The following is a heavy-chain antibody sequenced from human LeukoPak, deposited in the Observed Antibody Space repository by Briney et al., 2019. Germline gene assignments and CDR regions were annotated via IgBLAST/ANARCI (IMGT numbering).Heavy chain of an antibody. CDR2: IYHSGST. CDR1: GGSISSGGYS. Sequence: TLSLTCTVSGGSISSGGYSWSWIRQPPGKGLEWIGYIYHSGSTYYNPSLKSRVTISVDRSKNQFSLKLSSVTAADTAVYYCARVTMVRGVGGWSDPWGQGTLVTVSS. J-gene: IGHJ5*02. D-gene: IGHD3-10*01. CDR3: ARVTMVRGVGGWSDP. V-gene: IGHV4-30-2*01.